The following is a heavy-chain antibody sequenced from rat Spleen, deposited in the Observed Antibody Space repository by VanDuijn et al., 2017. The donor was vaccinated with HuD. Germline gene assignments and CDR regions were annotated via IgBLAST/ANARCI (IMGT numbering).Heavy chain of an antibody. CDR2: ISYSGSI. Sequence: EVQLQESGPGLVKPSQSLSLTCSVTGYSITSNYWGWIRKFPGNKMEWMGYISYSGSINYNPSLKSRISITRDTSKNQFFLQLNSVTTEDTATYYCARDGEGSSIAYWGQGTLVTVSS. CDR3: ARDGEGSSIAY. CDR1: GYSITSNY. D-gene: IGHD1-11*01. J-gene: IGHJ3*01. V-gene: IGHV3-1*01.